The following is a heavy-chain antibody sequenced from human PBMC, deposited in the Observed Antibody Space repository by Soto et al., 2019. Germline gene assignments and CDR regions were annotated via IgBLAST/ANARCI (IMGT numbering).Heavy chain of an antibody. D-gene: IGHD6-13*01. CDR1: GFTFDDYA. CDR2: ISGDGGST. V-gene: IGHV3-43*02. CDR3: AKDIYSSSWYDY. Sequence: GGSLRLSCAASGFTFDDYAMHWVRQAPGKGLEWVSVISGDGGSTYYADSVKGRVTISRDNSKNSLYLQMNSLRTEDTALYYCAKDIYSSSWYDYWGQGTLVTVSS. J-gene: IGHJ4*02.